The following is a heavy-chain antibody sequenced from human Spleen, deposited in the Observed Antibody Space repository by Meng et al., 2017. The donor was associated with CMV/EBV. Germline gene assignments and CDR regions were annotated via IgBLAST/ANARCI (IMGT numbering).Heavy chain of an antibody. J-gene: IGHJ4*02. D-gene: IGHD6-13*01. V-gene: IGHV5-51*01. CDR2: IYPGDSAT. Sequence: CKGSGYKFDTDWIGWIRQKPGEGLEWMGIIYPGDSATRYSPSFRGQVTMSADKSISIAYLQWSSLEASDSAMYYCARRIGAGTNYFDLWGQGTLVTVSS. CDR3: ARRIGAGTNYFDL. CDR1: GYKFDTDW.